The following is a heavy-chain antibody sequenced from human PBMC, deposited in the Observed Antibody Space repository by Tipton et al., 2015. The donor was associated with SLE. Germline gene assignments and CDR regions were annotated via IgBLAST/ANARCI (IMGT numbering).Heavy chain of an antibody. Sequence: TLSLTCTVSGGSISSSSYYWGWIRQPPGKGLEWIGSIYYSGSTYYNPSLKSRVTISVDTSKNQFSLKLSSVTAADTAVYYCARGLEVCSGGSCYLIDAFDIWGQGTMVTVSS. CDR3: ARGLEVCSGGSCYLIDAFDI. CDR2: IYYSGST. V-gene: IGHV4-39*07. J-gene: IGHJ3*02. CDR1: GGSISSSSYY. D-gene: IGHD2-15*01.